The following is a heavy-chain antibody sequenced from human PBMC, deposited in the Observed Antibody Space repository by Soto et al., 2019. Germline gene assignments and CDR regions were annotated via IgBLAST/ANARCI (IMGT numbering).Heavy chain of an antibody. CDR3: AREGWSYYYYGMDV. D-gene: IGHD6-19*01. J-gene: IGHJ6*02. CDR1: GFTVSSNY. Sequence: GGSLRLSCAASGFTVSSNYMSWVRQAPGKGLEWVSVIYSGGSTYYADSVKGRFTISRDNSKNTLYLQMNSLRAEDTAVYYCAREGWSYYYYGMDVSGQGTTVTVSS. V-gene: IGHV3-53*01. CDR2: IYSGGST.